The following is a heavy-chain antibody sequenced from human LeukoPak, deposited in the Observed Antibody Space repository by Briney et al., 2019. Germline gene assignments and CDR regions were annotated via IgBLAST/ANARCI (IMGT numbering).Heavy chain of an antibody. Sequence: PSETLSLTCTVSGGSISTGGYYWTWIRQHPGKGLEWVGYTYNSESTYYNPSLKSRVTISVDTSKNQFSLKLTSVTAADTAVYYCARAVVVAATHFDSWGQGTLVTVSS. V-gene: IGHV4-31*03. D-gene: IGHD2-15*01. J-gene: IGHJ4*02. CDR2: TYNSEST. CDR1: GGSISTGGYY. CDR3: ARAVVVAATHFDS.